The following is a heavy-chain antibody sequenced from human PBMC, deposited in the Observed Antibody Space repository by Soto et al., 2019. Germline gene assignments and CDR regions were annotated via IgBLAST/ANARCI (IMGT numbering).Heavy chain of an antibody. J-gene: IGHJ4*02. Sequence: PGESLKISCKGSGYSFTSYWIGWVRQMPGKGLEWMGIIYPGDSDTRYSPSFQGQVTISADKSISTAYLQWSSLKASDTAMYYCARHHDILTGRKSGFDYWGQGTLVTVSS. V-gene: IGHV5-51*01. CDR3: ARHHDILTGRKSGFDY. CDR2: IYPGDSDT. D-gene: IGHD3-9*01. CDR1: GYSFTSYW.